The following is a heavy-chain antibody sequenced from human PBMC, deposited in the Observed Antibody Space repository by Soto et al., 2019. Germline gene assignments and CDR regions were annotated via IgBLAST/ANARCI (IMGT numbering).Heavy chain of an antibody. V-gene: IGHV3-23*01. CDR3: VVSSAEATGIFDF. CDR1: GITFTSNA. Sequence: EVQLLESGGEWVQPGGSLRLSCAASGITFTSNAMNWVRQAPGKGLQWVSGISKSGDDTYYADSVKGRFTVSRDNSKNTRFLQVSSLRVDDTAVYYCVVSSAEATGIFDFWGQGTLVTVSS. CDR2: ISKSGDDT. J-gene: IGHJ4*02. D-gene: IGHD6-13*01.